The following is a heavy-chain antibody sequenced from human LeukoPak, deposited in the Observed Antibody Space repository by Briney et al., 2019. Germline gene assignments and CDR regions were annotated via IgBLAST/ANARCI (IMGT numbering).Heavy chain of an antibody. J-gene: IGHJ4*02. CDR1: GGSINNNDWWNW. Sequence: PSETLSLTCTVSGGSINNNDWWNWWSWIRQPPGKGLEWIGEINHSGSTNYNPSLKSRVTISVDTSKNQFSLKLSSVTAADTAVYYCAAGGSYGSVDYWGQGTLVTVSS. CDR2: INHSGST. V-gene: IGHV4-4*02. CDR3: AAGGSYGSVDY. D-gene: IGHD1-26*01.